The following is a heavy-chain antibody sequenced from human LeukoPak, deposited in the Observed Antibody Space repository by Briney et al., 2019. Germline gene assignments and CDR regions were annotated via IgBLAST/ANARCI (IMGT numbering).Heavy chain of an antibody. V-gene: IGHV4-34*01. D-gene: IGHD6-6*01. CDR1: GGSFSGYY. CDR3: ATLAARKTFDY. Sequence: SETLSLTCAVYGGSFSGYYWSWIRQTPGKGLEWIGEINHSGSTNYNPSLRTRVIISVDKSKNQFSLKLNSVTAADTAMYYCATLAARKTFDYWGQGTLVTVSS. CDR2: INHSGST. J-gene: IGHJ4*02.